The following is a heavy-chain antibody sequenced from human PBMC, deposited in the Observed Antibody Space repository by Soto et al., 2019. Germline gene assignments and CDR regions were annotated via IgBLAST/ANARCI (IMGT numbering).Heavy chain of an antibody. Sequence: ASVKVSCKASGDTFTNLDLNWVRQATGQGLEWMGIIIPIVGTASYAQKFQGRVTMTRDTSTSTVYMELSSLRSEDTAVYYCAREGGATNYYYYGMDVWGQGTTVTVSS. J-gene: IGHJ6*02. CDR3: AREGGATNYYYYGMDV. D-gene: IGHD1-26*01. CDR2: IIPIVGTA. V-gene: IGHV1-46*01. CDR1: GDTFTNLD.